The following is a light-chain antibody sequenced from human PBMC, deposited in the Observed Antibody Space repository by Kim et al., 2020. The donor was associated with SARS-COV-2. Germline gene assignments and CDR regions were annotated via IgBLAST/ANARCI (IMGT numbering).Light chain of an antibody. J-gene: IGLJ3*02. CDR3: TTWDDSLNGWV. CDR2: YNN. CDR1: RTNIGSNT. V-gene: IGLV1-44*01. Sequence: QSVLTQPPSTSGTPGQRVTISCSGSRTNIGSNTMNWYQHLPGTAPRLLIYYNNQRPSGVPDRFSGSKSGTSASLAISGLQSEDEADYYCTTWDDSLNGWVFGGGTKVTVL.